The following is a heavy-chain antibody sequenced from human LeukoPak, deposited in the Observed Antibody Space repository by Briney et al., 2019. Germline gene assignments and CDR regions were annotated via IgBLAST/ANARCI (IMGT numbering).Heavy chain of an antibody. D-gene: IGHD2-15*01. Sequence: GGSLRLSCAASGFTFSSYSMNWVCQAPGKGLEWVSSISSSSSYIYYADSVKGRFTISRDNAKNSLYLQMNSLRAEDTAVYYCARDQGYLAFDIWGQGTMVTVSS. CDR3: ARDQGYLAFDI. J-gene: IGHJ3*02. CDR2: ISSSSSYI. CDR1: GFTFSSYS. V-gene: IGHV3-21*01.